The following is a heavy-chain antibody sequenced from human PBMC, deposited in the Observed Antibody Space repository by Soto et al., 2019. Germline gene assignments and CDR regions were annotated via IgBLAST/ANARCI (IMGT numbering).Heavy chain of an antibody. V-gene: IGHV1-8*01. D-gene: IGHD3-10*01. CDR3: AREVVDGSSLWLDP. CDR2: MNANVDAT. J-gene: IGHJ5*02. CDR1: GFTFSTND. Sequence: QVQLVQSGAAVKKPGASVKVSCKASGFTFSTNDINWVRQAPGQGLQWMGWMNANVDATDSPQEFKGRVTMTWNASISTAYMELSNLKSDDTAVYYCAREVVDGSSLWLDPWGQGTLVTVSS.